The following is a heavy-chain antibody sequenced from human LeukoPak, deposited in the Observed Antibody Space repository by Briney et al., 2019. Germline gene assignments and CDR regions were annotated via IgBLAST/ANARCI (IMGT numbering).Heavy chain of an antibody. D-gene: IGHD4-17*01. CDR2: IYYSGST. CDR1: GVSISSYY. CDR3: ASQPLGYGDGPSDY. J-gene: IGHJ4*02. V-gene: IGHV4-59*08. Sequence: SETLSLTCTVSGVSISSYYWSWIRQPPGKGLEWMGYIYYSGSTNYNPSLETRVTISEDTPKKQFSLKLGSVTAADTAVYYCASQPLGYGDGPSDYWGQGTLVTVSS.